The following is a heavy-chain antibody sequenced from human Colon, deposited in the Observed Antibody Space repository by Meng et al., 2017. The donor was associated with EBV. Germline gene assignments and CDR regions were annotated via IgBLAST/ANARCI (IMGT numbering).Heavy chain of an antibody. CDR2: IDHRGNT. J-gene: IGHJ5*02. D-gene: IGHD3-10*01. CDR1: GGSFLYYY. V-gene: IGHV4-34*01. Sequence: HGNLQPWGAGLLKPPETLSRSCAGLGGSFLYYYWTWIRYPPGKGLEWIGEIDHRGNTKYNPSLKSRVTISLDTSKKQFSLKVSSVTAADSAVYYCARRGPSGNFSPWSQGALVTVSS. CDR3: ARRGPSGNFSP.